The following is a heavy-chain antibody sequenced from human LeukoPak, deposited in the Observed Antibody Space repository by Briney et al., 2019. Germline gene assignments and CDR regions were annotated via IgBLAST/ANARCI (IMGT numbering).Heavy chain of an antibody. J-gene: IGHJ4*02. CDR1: GFTFSNYG. Sequence: GGSLRLSCAASGFTFSNYGMHWVRQAPGKGLEWVSAISGSGGSTYYADSVKGRFTISRDNSKNTLYLQMNSLRAEDTAVYYCAKGIAAAATMTYFDYWGQGTLVTVSS. V-gene: IGHV3-23*01. CDR2: ISGSGGST. D-gene: IGHD6-13*01. CDR3: AKGIAAAATMTYFDY.